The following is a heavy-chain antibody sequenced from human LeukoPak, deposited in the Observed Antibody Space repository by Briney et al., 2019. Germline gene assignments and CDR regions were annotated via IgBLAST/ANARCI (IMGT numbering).Heavy chain of an antibody. CDR2: ICNGVSNK. J-gene: IGHJ4*02. CDR1: GFTFTNYG. V-gene: IGHV3-30*02. Sequence: GGALRLSCAASGFTFTNYGMDGVGQAPGKGGEGVAFICNGVSNKYYADSVNGRFTISRDNSKNTLYLQMNSLRAEDAAVDYCAKDPRDCSSTNCYRAAAGFDYWGQGNLVTVSS. D-gene: IGHD2-2*02. CDR3: AKDPRDCSSTNCYRAAAGFDY.